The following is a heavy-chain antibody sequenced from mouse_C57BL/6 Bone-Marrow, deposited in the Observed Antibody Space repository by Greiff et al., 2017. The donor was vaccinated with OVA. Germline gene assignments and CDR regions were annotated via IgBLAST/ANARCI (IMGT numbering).Heavy chain of an antibody. CDR2: INPSTGGT. Sequence: VQLQQSGPELVKPGASVKISCKASGYSFTGYYMNWVKQSPEKSLEWIADINPSTGGTTYNQKFKAKATLTVDKSSSTAYMQLKSLTSEDAAVYYCARRKIYCYGSSGFAYWGQGTLVTVSA. D-gene: IGHD1-1*01. V-gene: IGHV1-42*01. CDR1: GYSFTGYY. J-gene: IGHJ3*01. CDR3: ARRKIYCYGSSGFAY.